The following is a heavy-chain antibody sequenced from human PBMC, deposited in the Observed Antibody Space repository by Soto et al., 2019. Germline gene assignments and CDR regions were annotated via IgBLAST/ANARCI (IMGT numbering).Heavy chain of an antibody. Sequence: GGSLRLSCAASGFTFDDYAMHWVRQAPGKGLEWVSGISWNSGSIGYADSVKGRFTISRDNAKNSLYLQVNSLRAEDTALYYCAKDTSSGSYYAVNYGMDVWGQGTTVTV. CDR1: GFTFDDYA. CDR2: ISWNSGSI. CDR3: AKDTSSGSYYAVNYGMDV. D-gene: IGHD1-26*01. J-gene: IGHJ6*02. V-gene: IGHV3-9*01.